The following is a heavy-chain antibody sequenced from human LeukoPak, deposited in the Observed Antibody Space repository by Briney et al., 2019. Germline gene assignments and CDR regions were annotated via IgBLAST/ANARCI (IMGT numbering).Heavy chain of an antibody. V-gene: IGHV3-23*01. Sequence: PGGSLRLSCAASGFTFSSYAMSWVRQAPGNGLKWVSAISGSGGSTYYADSVKGRFTISRDNSKNTLYLQMNSLRAEDTAVYYCAKGRYSNSYYFDYWGQGTLVTVSS. J-gene: IGHJ4*02. CDR3: AKGRYSNSYYFDY. CDR1: GFTFSSYA. CDR2: ISGSGGST. D-gene: IGHD4-11*01.